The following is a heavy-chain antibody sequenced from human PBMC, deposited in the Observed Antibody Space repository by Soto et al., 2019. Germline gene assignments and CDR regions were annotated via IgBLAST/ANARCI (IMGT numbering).Heavy chain of an antibody. Sequence: EVQLLESGGGLVQPGGSLRLSCVASGVTFRSYAMSWVRQAPVKGLEWVSSITDTGGSTHYADSVKGRFIIYRDYLKSTVFLEMNSLRPEDTATYYCAKARNPVTTYFDLWGRGTLVTVSS. CDR2: ITDTGGST. D-gene: IGHD4-17*01. V-gene: IGHV3-23*01. CDR3: AKARNPVTTYFDL. J-gene: IGHJ2*01. CDR1: GVTFRSYA.